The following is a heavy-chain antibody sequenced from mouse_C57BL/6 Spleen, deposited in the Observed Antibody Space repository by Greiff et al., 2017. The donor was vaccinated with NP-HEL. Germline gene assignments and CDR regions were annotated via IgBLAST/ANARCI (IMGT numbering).Heavy chain of an antibody. Sequence: QVQLQHSGPELVKPGASVKLSCKASGYTFTSYDINWVKQRPGQGLEWIGWIYPRDGSTKYNEKFKGKATLTVDTSSSTAYMELHSLTSEDSAVYFCARRDDLAWFAYWGQGTLVTVSA. D-gene: IGHD2-3*01. V-gene: IGHV1-85*01. CDR1: GYTFTSYD. CDR3: ARRDDLAWFAY. CDR2: IYPRDGST. J-gene: IGHJ3*01.